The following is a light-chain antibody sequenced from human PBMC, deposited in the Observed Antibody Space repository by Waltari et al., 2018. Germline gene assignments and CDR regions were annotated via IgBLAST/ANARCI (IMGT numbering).Light chain of an antibody. Sequence: DIQMIKSPSTLSASVGDRVTITCRASQSISSWLAWYQQKPGKAPKLLIYKASSLESGVPSRFSGSGSGTEFTLTISSLQPDDFATYYCQQYNSLWTFGQGTKVEIK. V-gene: IGKV1-5*03. CDR1: QSISSW. CDR2: KAS. J-gene: IGKJ1*01. CDR3: QQYNSLWT.